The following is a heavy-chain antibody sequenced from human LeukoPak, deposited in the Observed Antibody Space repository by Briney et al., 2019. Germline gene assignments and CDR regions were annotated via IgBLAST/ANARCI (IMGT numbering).Heavy chain of an antibody. CDR2: ISSSSSYI. Sequence: GGSLRLSCAASGFTFSSYSMNWVRQAPGKGLEWVSSISSSSSYIYYADSVKGRFTISRDNAKNSLYLQMNSLRAEDTAVYYCARDRNPWFGELYGMDVWGQGTTVTVSS. J-gene: IGHJ6*02. CDR3: ARDRNPWFGELYGMDV. D-gene: IGHD3-10*01. CDR1: GFTFSSYS. V-gene: IGHV3-21*01.